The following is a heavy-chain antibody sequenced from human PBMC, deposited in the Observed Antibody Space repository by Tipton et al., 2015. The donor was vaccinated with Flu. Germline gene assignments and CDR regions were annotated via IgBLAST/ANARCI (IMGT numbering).Heavy chain of an antibody. CDR1: GFTFSSCD. Sequence: SLRLSCAASGFTFSSCDMLWVRQATGKGLEWVSAIGTAGDTYYPGSVKGRFTISRENAKNSLYLQMNSLRAGDTAVYYCARAGVSSPAFDIWGQGTMVTVSS. J-gene: IGHJ3*02. D-gene: IGHD2-15*01. CDR3: ARAGVSSPAFDI. V-gene: IGHV3-13*01. CDR2: IGTAGDT.